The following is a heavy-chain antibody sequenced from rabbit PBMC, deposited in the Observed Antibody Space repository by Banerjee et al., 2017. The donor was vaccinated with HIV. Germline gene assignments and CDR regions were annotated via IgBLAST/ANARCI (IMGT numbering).Heavy chain of an antibody. V-gene: IGHV1S7*01. CDR3: VRDTWHFKL. CDR1: GFDFSSYY. Sequence: QLKESGGGLVQPGGSLKLSCKASGFDFSSYYMSWVRQAPGKGLEWIGYIDPVFGSAYYASWVNGRFSISRENTQNTVSLQLNSLTAADTATYFCVRDTWHFKLWGPGTLVTVS. CDR2: IDPVFGSA. D-gene: IGHD3-1*01. J-gene: IGHJ4*01.